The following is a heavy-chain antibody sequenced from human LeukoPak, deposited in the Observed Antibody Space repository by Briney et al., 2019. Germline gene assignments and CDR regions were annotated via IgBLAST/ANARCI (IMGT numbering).Heavy chain of an antibody. D-gene: IGHD1-14*01. CDR3: AVEGEGMR. V-gene: IGHV3-30*04. J-gene: IGHJ4*02. CDR2: ISHDGDYE. Sequence: GGSLRLSCAASGFRFSGFAMHWVRQAPGEGLEGGAGISHDGDYEYYADSVKGRFTSSRDNAKNSLYLQMNSLRAEDTAVYYCAVEGEGMRWGQGTLVTVSS. CDR1: GFRFSGFA.